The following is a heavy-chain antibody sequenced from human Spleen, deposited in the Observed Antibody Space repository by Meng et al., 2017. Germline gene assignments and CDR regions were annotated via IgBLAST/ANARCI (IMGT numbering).Heavy chain of an antibody. D-gene: IGHD5-24*01. CDR1: GFTFKTYG. V-gene: IGHV3-33*01. J-gene: IGHJ4*02. CDR2: IWFDGGNK. CDR3: TRDEVQDGYNYRFDS. Sequence: GESLKISCEASGFTFKTYGMHWGRQAPGKGLEWVAGIWFDGGNKLYADSVKGRFTISRDNSKNTLYLHMNNLRAEDTAVYYCTRDEVQDGYNYRFDSWGQGTLVTVSS.